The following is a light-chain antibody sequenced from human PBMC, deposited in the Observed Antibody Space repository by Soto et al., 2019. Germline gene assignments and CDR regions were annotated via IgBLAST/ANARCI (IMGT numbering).Light chain of an antibody. J-gene: IGLJ2*01. CDR3: CSYAGSSTLL. V-gene: IGLV2-23*01. CDR1: SGDIGSYNL. CDR2: EGS. Sequence: QSALTQPASVSGSPGQSITISCTGTSGDIGSYNLVSWFQRHPGKAPKLMIYEGSKRPSGVSNRFSGSKSGNTASLTISGLQAEDEADYYCCSYAGSSTLLFGGGTKLTVL.